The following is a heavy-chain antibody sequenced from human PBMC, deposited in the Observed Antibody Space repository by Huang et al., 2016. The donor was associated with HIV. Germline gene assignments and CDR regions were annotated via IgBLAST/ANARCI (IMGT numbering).Heavy chain of an antibody. D-gene: IGHD3-16*01. Sequence: QVQLEQSGPAVRKPGSSVKVSCQASRGSFSDQIISWVRQAPGQRFEWMGGIIPLFRAPAYAQAFKGRVTMTAGESMATIYMELNSLTSEDTAVYYCAMSLRYQYDSRSYWGRYFDYWGQGTLVTVSS. CDR2: IIPLFRAP. J-gene: IGHJ4*02. CDR3: AMSLRYQYDSRSYWGRYFDY. V-gene: IGHV1-69*01. CDR1: RGSFSDQI.